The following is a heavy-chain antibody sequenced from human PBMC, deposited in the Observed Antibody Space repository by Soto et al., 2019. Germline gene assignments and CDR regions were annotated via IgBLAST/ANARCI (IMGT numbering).Heavy chain of an antibody. V-gene: IGHV1-3*01. D-gene: IGHD3-10*01. Sequence: ASVKVSCKASGGTFSSYAISWVRQAPGQGLEWVGWINAGNGNTKYSQKFQGRVTITRDTSASTAYMELSSLRSEDTAVYYCARGSVLLWFGESPHYYYGMDVWGQGTTVTVSS. CDR3: ARGSVLLWFGESPHYYYGMDV. CDR1: GGTFSSYA. CDR2: INAGNGNT. J-gene: IGHJ6*02.